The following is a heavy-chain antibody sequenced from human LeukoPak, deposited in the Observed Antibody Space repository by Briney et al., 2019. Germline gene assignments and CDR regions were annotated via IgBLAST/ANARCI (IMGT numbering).Heavy chain of an antibody. CDR3: AKGSTPYTLEWLSLYYYYYMDV. D-gene: IGHD3-3*01. J-gene: IGHJ6*03. CDR1: GFTFSSYG. CDR2: IRYDGSNK. V-gene: IGHV3-30*02. Sequence: GESLKISCAASGFTFSSYGMHWVRQAPGKGLEWVAFIRYDGSNKYYADSVKGRFTISRDNSKNTLYLQMNSLRAEDTAVYYCAKGSTPYTLEWLSLYYYYYMDVWGKGTTVTVSS.